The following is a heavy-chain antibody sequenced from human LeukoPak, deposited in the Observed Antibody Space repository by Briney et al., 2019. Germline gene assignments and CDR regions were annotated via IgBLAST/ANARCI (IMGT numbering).Heavy chain of an antibody. CDR2: ISSSSNYT. Sequence: GGSLRLSCAASGFTFSDYYMSWIRQAPGKGLEWVSYISSSSNYTNYADSVKGRFTISRDNAKNSLYLQMSSLRAEDTAVYYCARDAGCSGGSCYSGYYGMDVWGQGTTVTVSS. J-gene: IGHJ6*02. D-gene: IGHD2-15*01. CDR3: ARDAGCSGGSCYSGYYGMDV. CDR1: GFTFSDYY. V-gene: IGHV3-11*06.